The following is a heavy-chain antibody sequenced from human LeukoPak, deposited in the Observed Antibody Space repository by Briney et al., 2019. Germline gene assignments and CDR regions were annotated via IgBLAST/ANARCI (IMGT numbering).Heavy chain of an antibody. CDR2: IYYSGST. Sequence: SETLSLTCTVSGGSISSSSYYWGWIRQPPGKGLEWIGSIYYSGSTYYNPSLKSRVTISVDTSKNQFSLKLSSVTAADTAVYYCARSGYLLYSSSYRWDYWGQGTLVTVSS. CDR3: ARSGYLLYSSSYRWDY. J-gene: IGHJ4*02. CDR1: GGSISSSSYY. V-gene: IGHV4-39*07. D-gene: IGHD6-13*01.